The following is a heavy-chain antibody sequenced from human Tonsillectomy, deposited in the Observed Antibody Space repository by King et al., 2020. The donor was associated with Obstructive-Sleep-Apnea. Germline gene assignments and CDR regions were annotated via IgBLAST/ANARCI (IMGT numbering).Heavy chain of an antibody. Sequence: QLVQSGAEVKKPGASVKVSCKASGYTFTNYGITWVRQAPGQGPEWVGWISAYNGNTHYAQKLQGRVTMTTDTSTSTAYMELRSLRSDDTAVYYCARVGGGYNLDFYYGMDVWGQGTTVTVSS. CDR3: ARVGGGYNLDFYYGMDV. J-gene: IGHJ6*02. D-gene: IGHD5-24*01. CDR2: ISAYNGNT. CDR1: GYTFTNYG. V-gene: IGHV1-18*01.